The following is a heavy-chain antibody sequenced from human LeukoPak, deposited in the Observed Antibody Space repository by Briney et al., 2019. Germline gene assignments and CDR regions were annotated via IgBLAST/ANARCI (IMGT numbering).Heavy chain of an antibody. Sequence: SETLSLTCTVSGGSISSSSLYWDWIRQPPGKGQEWIGTVYYSGSTYYNPSLKSRVTISVDTSKNQFSLKLSSVTAADTAVYYCARNASSLGAGAFDIWGQGTMVTVSS. J-gene: IGHJ3*02. CDR1: GGSISSSSLY. D-gene: IGHD2-2*01. CDR2: VYYSGST. V-gene: IGHV4-39*01. CDR3: ARNASSLGAGAFDI.